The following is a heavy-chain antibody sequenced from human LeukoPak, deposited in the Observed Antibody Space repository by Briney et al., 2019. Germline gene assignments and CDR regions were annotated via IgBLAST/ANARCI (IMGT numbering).Heavy chain of an antibody. Sequence: PGGSLRLSCAASGFTFSNAWTSWVRKAPGKGLEWVGRIKSKTDGATTDYAATVKGRFTISRDDSKNTLYLQMNSLKTEDTAVYYCTTDTAMVLIDYWGQGTLVTVSS. CDR2: IKSKTDGATT. CDR1: GFTFSNAW. CDR3: TTDTAMVLIDY. V-gene: IGHV3-15*01. J-gene: IGHJ4*02. D-gene: IGHD5-18*01.